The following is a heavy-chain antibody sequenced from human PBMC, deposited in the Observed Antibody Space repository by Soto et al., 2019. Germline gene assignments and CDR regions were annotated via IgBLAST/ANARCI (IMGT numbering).Heavy chain of an antibody. CDR1: GGTFSSYT. D-gene: IGHD2-15*01. Sequence: QVQLVQSGAEVKKPGSSVKVSCKASGGTFSSYTISWVRQAPGQGLEWMGRIIPILGIANYAQKFQGRVTMTADKPTSXXYXEXXSLRPEDTAVYYCARPLGYCSGGSCYPNPLYGMDVWGQGTTVTVSS. CDR3: ARPLGYCSGGSCYPNPLYGMDV. J-gene: IGHJ6*02. V-gene: IGHV1-69*02. CDR2: IIPILGIA.